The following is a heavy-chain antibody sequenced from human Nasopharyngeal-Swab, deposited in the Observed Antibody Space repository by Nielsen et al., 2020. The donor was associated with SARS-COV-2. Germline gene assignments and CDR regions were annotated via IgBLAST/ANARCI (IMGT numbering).Heavy chain of an antibody. J-gene: IGHJ6*02. CDR3: ARDGQWLGHYYYYGMDV. CDR2: ISSSGSTI. D-gene: IGHD6-19*01. V-gene: IGHV3-48*03. Sequence: GSLRLSCAASGFTFSSYEMNWVRQAPGKGLEWVSYISSSGSTIYYADSVKGRFTISRDNAKNSLYLQMNSLRAEDTAVYYCARDGQWLGHYYYYGMDVWGQGTTVTVSS. CDR1: GFTFSSYE.